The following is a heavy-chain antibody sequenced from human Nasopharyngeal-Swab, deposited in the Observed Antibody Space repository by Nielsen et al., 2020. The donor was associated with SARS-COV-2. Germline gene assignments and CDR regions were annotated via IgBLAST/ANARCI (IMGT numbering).Heavy chain of an antibody. D-gene: IGHD3-3*01. V-gene: IGHV4-31*02. CDR2: IYYSGST. J-gene: IGHJ6*02. CDR3: ARGARITIFGVVSQLDV. Sequence: IRQPPGKGLEWIGYIYYSGSTYYNPSLKSRVTISVDTSKNQFSLKLSSVTPADTAVYYCARGARITIFGVVSQLDVWGQGTTVTVSS.